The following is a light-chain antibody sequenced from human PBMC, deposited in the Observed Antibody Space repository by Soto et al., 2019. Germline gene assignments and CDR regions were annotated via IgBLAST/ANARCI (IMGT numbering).Light chain of an antibody. Sequence: IQMTQSPSTLSGSVGDRVTITCRASQSISSWLAWYQQKPGKAPKLLIYKASTLKSGAPSRFSGSGSGTEFTLTISSLQPDDFATYYCQHYNSYSEAFGQGTKVDIK. J-gene: IGKJ1*01. V-gene: IGKV1-5*03. CDR1: QSISSW. CDR3: QHYNSYSEA. CDR2: KAS.